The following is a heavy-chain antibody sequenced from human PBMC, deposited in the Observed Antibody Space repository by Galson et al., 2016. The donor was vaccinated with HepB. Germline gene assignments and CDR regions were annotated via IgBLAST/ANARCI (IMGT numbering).Heavy chain of an antibody. V-gene: IGHV3-23*01. CDR1: GFTFSTYG. Sequence: SLRLSCAASGFTFSTYGMSWVRQAPGKGLEWVSSITGTGGSTYYTDSVKGRFTISRDNARETLYLQMNSLRDEDTAIYYCAKYGIQLWTNIDYWGQGTLVTVSS. CDR3: AKYGIQLWTNIDY. D-gene: IGHD5-18*01. CDR2: ITGTGGST. J-gene: IGHJ4*02.